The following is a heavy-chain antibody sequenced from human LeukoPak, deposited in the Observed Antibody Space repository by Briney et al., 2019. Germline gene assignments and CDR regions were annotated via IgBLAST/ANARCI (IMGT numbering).Heavy chain of an antibody. V-gene: IGHV3-48*03. CDR3: ARDNDCGGDCYYFDY. Sequence: GGSLRLSCAASGFTFSSYEMNWVRQAPGKGLEWVSYISSSGSTIYYADSVKGRFTISRDNVKNSLYLQMNSLRAEDTAVYYCARDNDCGGDCYYFDYWGQGTLVTVSS. J-gene: IGHJ4*02. D-gene: IGHD2-21*02. CDR2: ISSSGSTI. CDR1: GFTFSSYE.